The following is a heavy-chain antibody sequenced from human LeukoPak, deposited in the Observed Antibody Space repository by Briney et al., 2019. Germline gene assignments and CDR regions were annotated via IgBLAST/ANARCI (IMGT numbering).Heavy chain of an antibody. V-gene: IGHV3-23*01. CDR1: GFTMYA. Sequence: PGGSLRLSCAVSGFTMYAMTWVRQAPGKRLEWVSAISGTGDDTFYADSVKGRFTISRDNSKNTLSLQTNSLRVEDTAVYYCAAFSRSVVRGINMEPIDYWGQGTLVTVSS. D-gene: IGHD3-10*01. CDR3: AAFSRSVVRGINMEPIDY. CDR2: ISGTGDDT. J-gene: IGHJ4*02.